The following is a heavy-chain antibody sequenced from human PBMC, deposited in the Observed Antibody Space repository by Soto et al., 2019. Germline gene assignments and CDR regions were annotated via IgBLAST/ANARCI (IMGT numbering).Heavy chain of an antibody. CDR1: GFTFSNYD. D-gene: IGHD1-1*01. CDR2: ISGSGDDT. CDR3: ANPIPKTGTTFGF. V-gene: IGHV3-23*01. J-gene: IGHJ4*02. Sequence: PGGSLRISFAASGFTFSNYDIIWVLRTPGEGLEWVSAISGSGDDTFYADSMKGRFTISRDNSKDTLYLQINSLRAEDTAVYYCANPIPKTGTTFGFWGQGTLVTVSS.